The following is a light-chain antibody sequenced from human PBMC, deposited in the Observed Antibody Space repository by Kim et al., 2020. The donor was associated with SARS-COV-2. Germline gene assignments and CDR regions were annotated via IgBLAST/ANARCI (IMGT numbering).Light chain of an antibody. Sequence: AAGGDRVTITGRARQGISNALAWYRQKPGKVPMLLIYGAATLRSGVPSRFRGSGSGTDFTLTISSLQPEDAATYYCQKYNSAPWTFGQGTKVEIK. J-gene: IGKJ1*01. V-gene: IGKV1-27*01. CDR3: QKYNSAPWT. CDR1: QGISNA. CDR2: GAA.